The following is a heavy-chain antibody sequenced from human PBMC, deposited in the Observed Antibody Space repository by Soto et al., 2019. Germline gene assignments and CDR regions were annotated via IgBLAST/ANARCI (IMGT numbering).Heavy chain of an antibody. CDR3: AREGNSSWYSGWFDP. Sequence: SETLSLTCTVSGGSISSYYWSWIRQPPGKGLEWIGYIYYSGSTNYNPSLKSRVTISVDTSKNQFSLKLSSVTAADTAVYYCAREGNSSWYSGWFDPWGQGTLVTVSS. V-gene: IGHV4-59*01. CDR1: GGSISSYY. J-gene: IGHJ5*02. CDR2: IYYSGST. D-gene: IGHD6-13*01.